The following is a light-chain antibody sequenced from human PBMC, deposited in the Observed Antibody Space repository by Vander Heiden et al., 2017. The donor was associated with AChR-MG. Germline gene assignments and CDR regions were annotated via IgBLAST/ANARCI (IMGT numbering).Light chain of an antibody. CDR1: GRGVGGYNF. Sequence: SALTHSASVSGSSGPSITISCTGTGRGVGGYNFVSWYQRHPGKAPKLMIYGVSNRPSGVSNRFSGSKSGNTASLTISGLQAEDEADYYCSSYTSSSVVFGGGTKLTVL. V-gene: IGLV2-14*01. CDR2: GVS. CDR3: SSYTSSSVV. J-gene: IGLJ2*01.